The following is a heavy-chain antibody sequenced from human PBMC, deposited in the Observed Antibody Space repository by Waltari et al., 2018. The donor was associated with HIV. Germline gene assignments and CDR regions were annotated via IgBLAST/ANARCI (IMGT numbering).Heavy chain of an antibody. Sequence: QVQLQESGPGLVKPSETLSLTCTVSGGSISSYYWSWIRQPPGKGLEWIGYIYYSGSTNYNPSLKSRVTISVDTSKNQFSLKLSSVTAADTAVYYCARHTLTHRIAAAGGDAFDIWGQGTMVTVSS. V-gene: IGHV4-59*01. D-gene: IGHD6-13*01. CDR3: ARHTLTHRIAAAGGDAFDI. J-gene: IGHJ3*02. CDR1: GGSISSYY. CDR2: IYYSGST.